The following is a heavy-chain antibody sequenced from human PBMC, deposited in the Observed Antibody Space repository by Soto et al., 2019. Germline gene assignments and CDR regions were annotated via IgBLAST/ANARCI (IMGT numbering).Heavy chain of an antibody. J-gene: IGHJ4*02. CDR2: IYYSGST. D-gene: IGHD3-9*01. CDR3: ARGYYDILTGYSLFDY. Sequence: SETLSLTCTVSGGSISSGDYYWSWIRQPPGKGLEWIGYIYYSGSTYYNPSLKSRVTISVDTSKNQFSLKLSSVTAADTAVYYCARGYYDILTGYSLFDYWGQGTLVTVSS. V-gene: IGHV4-30-4*01. CDR1: GGSISSGDYY.